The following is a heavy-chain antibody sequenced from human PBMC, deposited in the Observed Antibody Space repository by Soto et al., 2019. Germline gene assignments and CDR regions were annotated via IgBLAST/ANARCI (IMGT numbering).Heavy chain of an antibody. CDR2: ISFDGDNK. D-gene: IGHD4-4*01. CDR3: VKDGAYINYAYYFDN. Sequence: PGGSLRLSCAASGFTFSDYGMHWVRQAPGKGLEWVAVISFDGDNKYYADSVKGRFTISRDNSKTTLYLRMNSLRTEDTALYSCVKDGAYINYAYYFDNWGQGTLVTVSS. V-gene: IGHV3-30*18. CDR1: GFTFSDYG. J-gene: IGHJ4*02.